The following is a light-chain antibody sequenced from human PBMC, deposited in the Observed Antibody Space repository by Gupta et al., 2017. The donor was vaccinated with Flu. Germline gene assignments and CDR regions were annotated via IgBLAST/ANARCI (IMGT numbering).Light chain of an antibody. V-gene: IGLV3-21*02. Sequence: SYVLTQPPSVSVAPGQPARITCGGDDIGRKRVHWYQQRPGQAPMVVVYDDAKRPSGIPERFSGSNSGNTATLTISRVEAGDEADYYCQVWDSSSDHFVFGSGTKVTVL. CDR2: DDA. CDR3: QVWDSSSDHFV. CDR1: DIGRKR. J-gene: IGLJ1*01.